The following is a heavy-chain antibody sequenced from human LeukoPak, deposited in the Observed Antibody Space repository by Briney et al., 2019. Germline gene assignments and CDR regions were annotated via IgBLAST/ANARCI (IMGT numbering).Heavy chain of an antibody. V-gene: IGHV3-23*01. J-gene: IGHJ4*02. CDR1: GFTFSSYA. Sequence: GGSLRLSCAVSGFTFSSYAMSWVRQAPGKGLEWVSVISGNGGSTYHADSVKGRFTISRDNSKNTLYLQMNSLRAEDTAVYCCARDSSGYYYYFDYWGQGTLVTVSS. CDR3: ARDSSGYYYYFDY. CDR2: ISGNGGST. D-gene: IGHD3-22*01.